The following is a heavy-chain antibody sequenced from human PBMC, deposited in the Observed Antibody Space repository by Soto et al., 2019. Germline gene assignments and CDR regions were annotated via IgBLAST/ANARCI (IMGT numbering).Heavy chain of an antibody. J-gene: IGHJ5*02. Sequence: QVPLVQSGAEVKKPGSSVKVSCKASGGTFSSYTISWVRQAPGQGLEWMGRIIPILGIANYAQKFQGRVTITADKSTSTAYMELSSLRSEDTAVYYCAGSGDILTGYRSENWFDPWGQGTLVTVSS. D-gene: IGHD3-9*01. V-gene: IGHV1-69*02. CDR1: GGTFSSYT. CDR3: AGSGDILTGYRSENWFDP. CDR2: IIPILGIA.